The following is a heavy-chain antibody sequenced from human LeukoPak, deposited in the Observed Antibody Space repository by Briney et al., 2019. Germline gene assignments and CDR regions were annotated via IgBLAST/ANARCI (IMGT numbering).Heavy chain of an antibody. Sequence: GESLKISCKGSGYSFPNYWIGWVRQMPGKGLEWLGILYPGDSDTRYSPSFQGQVTISADKSISTAYLQWSSLKASDTAMYCCASRLRERFDSWGQGTLVTVSS. D-gene: IGHD5-12*01. CDR1: GYSFPNYW. J-gene: IGHJ4*02. V-gene: IGHV5-51*01. CDR3: ASRLRERFDS. CDR2: LYPGDSDT.